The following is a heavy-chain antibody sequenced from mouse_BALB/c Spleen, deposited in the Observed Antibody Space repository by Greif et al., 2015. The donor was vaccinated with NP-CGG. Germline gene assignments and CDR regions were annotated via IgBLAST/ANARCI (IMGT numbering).Heavy chain of an antibody. V-gene: IGHV14-4*02. J-gene: IGHJ4*01. Sequence: VQLQQSGAELVRSGASVKLSCTASGFSIKDYYMHWVKQRPEQGLEWIGWIDPENGDTEYAPKFQGKATMTADTSSNTAYLQLSSLTSEDTAVYYCNAPHLLGNFSMDYWGQGTSVTVSS. CDR3: NAPHLLGNFSMDY. D-gene: IGHD2-1*01. CDR2: IDPENGDT. CDR1: GFSIKDYY.